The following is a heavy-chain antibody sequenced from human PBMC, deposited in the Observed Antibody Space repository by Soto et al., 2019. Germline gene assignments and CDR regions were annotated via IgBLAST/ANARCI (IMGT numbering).Heavy chain of an antibody. V-gene: IGHV4-34*01. D-gene: IGHD4-17*01. J-gene: IGHJ4*02. Sequence: QVQLQQWGAGLLKPSETLSLTCAVYGGSFSGYYWSWIRQPPGKGLEWIGEINHSGSTNYNPSLKSRVTISVDTSKNEFSLKLSSVTAADTAVYYCASVTTVTDGAYWGQGTLVTVSS. CDR2: INHSGST. CDR3: ASVTTVTDGAY. CDR1: GGSFSGYY.